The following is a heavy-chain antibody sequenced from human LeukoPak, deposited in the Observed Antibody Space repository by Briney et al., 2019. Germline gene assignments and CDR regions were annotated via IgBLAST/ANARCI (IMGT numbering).Heavy chain of an antibody. CDR2: INSDGTST. Sequence: GGSLRLSCAASGFPFTSYWMHWVRQAPGKGLVWVSRINSDGTSTTYADSVKGRFTISRDNAKNTLYLQMNSLRAEDTAVYYCARQWGGYSDNDLNYWGQGTLVTVSS. CDR3: ARQWGGYSDNDLNY. V-gene: IGHV3-74*01. D-gene: IGHD5-12*01. J-gene: IGHJ4*02. CDR1: GFPFTSYW.